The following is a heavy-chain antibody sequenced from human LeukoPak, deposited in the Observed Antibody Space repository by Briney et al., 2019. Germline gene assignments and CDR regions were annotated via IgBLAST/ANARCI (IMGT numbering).Heavy chain of an antibody. CDR2: IYSGGST. J-gene: IGHJ2*01. CDR1: GFTVTNSY. Sequence: GALRLSCAASGFTVTNSYMSWVRQAPGKGLEWVSGIYSGGSTYYTDSVKARFTITRDNSKNTLYLQMNSLRVEDTAVYHCARDPGYGGNSYRFFDLWGRGTLVTVSS. D-gene: IGHD4-23*01. CDR3: ARDPGYGGNSYRFFDL. V-gene: IGHV3-66*01.